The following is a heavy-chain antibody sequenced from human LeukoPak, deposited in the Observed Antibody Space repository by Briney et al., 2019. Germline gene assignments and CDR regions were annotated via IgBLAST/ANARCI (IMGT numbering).Heavy chain of an antibody. Sequence: PSETLSLTCTVSGGSISSSSYYWGWIRQPPGKGLEWIGSIYYSGSTYYNPSLKSRVTISVDTSKNQFSLKLSSVTAADTAVYYCARHRPLGEAFDIWGQETMVTVSS. CDR3: ARHRPLGEAFDI. J-gene: IGHJ3*02. CDR1: GGSISSSSYY. V-gene: IGHV4-39*07. CDR2: IYYSGST.